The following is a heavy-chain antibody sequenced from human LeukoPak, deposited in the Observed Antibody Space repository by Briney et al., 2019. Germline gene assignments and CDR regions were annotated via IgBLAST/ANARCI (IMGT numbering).Heavy chain of an antibody. Sequence: ASVKVSCKASGYTFTSYYMHWVRQAPGQGLEWMGIINPSGGSTSYTQKFQGRVTMTRDTSTSTVYMELSSLRSEDTAVYYCARGIAAAGGYHYYYYYMDVWGKGTTVTVSS. D-gene: IGHD6-13*01. CDR3: ARGIAAAGGYHYYYYYMDV. CDR2: INPSGGST. CDR1: GYTFTSYY. V-gene: IGHV1-46*01. J-gene: IGHJ6*03.